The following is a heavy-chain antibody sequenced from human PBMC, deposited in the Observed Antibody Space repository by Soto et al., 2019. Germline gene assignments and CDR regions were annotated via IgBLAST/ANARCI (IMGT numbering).Heavy chain of an antibody. D-gene: IGHD3-16*02. J-gene: IGHJ4*02. CDR1: GYTSSSYA. CDR2: INAATGNT. V-gene: IGHV1-3*01. Sequence: QVQLVQSGAEVRKPGASVKVSCKASGYTSSSYAMHWVRQAPGQSFEWVGWINAATGNTKYPEKFQGRVTITRDTSATTGYMELSSLRSADTAVYYCASGYFVWGSYLTWGQGTLVTVSS. CDR3: ASGYFVWGSYLT.